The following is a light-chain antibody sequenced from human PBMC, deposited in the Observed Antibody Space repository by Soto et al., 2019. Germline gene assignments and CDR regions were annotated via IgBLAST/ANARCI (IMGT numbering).Light chain of an antibody. CDR2: GAS. CDR1: QSVSSY. V-gene: IGKV3-11*01. CDR3: HQRKSWPRT. J-gene: IGKJ1*01. Sequence: EIVLTQSPATLSLSPGERSTLSCRASQSVSSYLAWYQQKPGQAPRLLIYGASSRATGIPARFSGSGSGTDFTLTISRLEPEDFAVYYCHQRKSWPRTCGQGNKVDIK.